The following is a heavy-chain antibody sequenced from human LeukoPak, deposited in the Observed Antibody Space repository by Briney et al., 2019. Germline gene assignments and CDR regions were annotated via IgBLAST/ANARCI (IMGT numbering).Heavy chain of an antibody. CDR1: GFTFSSYE. J-gene: IGHJ3*02. Sequence: GGSLRLSCAASGFTFSSYEMNWVRQAPGKGLEWVSYISSSGSTIYYADSVKGRFTISGDNARNSLYLQMNSLRAEDTAVYYCARGYSNYGYAFDIWGQGTMVTVSS. CDR2: ISSSGSTI. V-gene: IGHV3-48*03. CDR3: ARGYSNYGYAFDI. D-gene: IGHD4-11*01.